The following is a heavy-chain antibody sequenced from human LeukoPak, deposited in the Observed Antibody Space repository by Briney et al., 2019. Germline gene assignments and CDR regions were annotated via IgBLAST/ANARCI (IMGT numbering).Heavy chain of an antibody. D-gene: IGHD3-9*01. J-gene: IGHJ4*02. Sequence: GGSLRLSCAGSGFTFSSYAMSWVRQAPGKGLECVSGVVGDGGTTYYADSVKGRFTISRDNSKRTLYLHMTRLRPEDTAVYYCAKDLPLNFDRRGQGTLVIVSS. V-gene: IGHV3-23*01. CDR2: VVGDGGTT. CDR3: AKDLPLNFDR. CDR1: GFTFSSYA.